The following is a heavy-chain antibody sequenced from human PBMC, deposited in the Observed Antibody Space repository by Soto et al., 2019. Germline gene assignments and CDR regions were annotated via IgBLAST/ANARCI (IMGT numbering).Heavy chain of an antibody. V-gene: IGHV1-18*01. Sequence: ASVKVSCKASDYTFTSYGISWVRQAPGQGLEWMGWISAYNGNTNYAQKLQGRVTMTTDTSTSTAYMELSSLRSEDTAVYYCARDSRGGYYDSSGYYYAGSPDYWGQGTLVTVSS. J-gene: IGHJ4*02. CDR2: ISAYNGNT. CDR3: ARDSRGGYYDSSGYYYAGSPDY. CDR1: DYTFTSYG. D-gene: IGHD3-22*01.